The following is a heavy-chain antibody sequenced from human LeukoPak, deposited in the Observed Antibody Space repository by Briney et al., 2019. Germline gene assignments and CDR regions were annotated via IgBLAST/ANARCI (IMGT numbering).Heavy chain of an antibody. CDR1: GFNFSRYW. CDR2: IKNDGSEE. Sequence: GGPLTLSCAASGFNFSRYWMRWVRQAPGKGLEGVANIKNDGSEEYYVDSVKGRFTISRDNARNSLFLQMNSLTVEDTAVYYCARAIRGSAVDTGDRWGQGTLVTVSS. CDR3: ARAIRGSAVDTGDR. V-gene: IGHV3-7*01. D-gene: IGHD3-10*01. J-gene: IGHJ4*02.